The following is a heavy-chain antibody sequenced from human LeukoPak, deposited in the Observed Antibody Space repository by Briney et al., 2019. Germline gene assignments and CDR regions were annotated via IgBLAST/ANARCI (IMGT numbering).Heavy chain of an antibody. D-gene: IGHD3-9*01. CDR2: ISAYNGNT. Sequence: GASVKVSCKASGYTFTSYGISWVRQAPGQGLEGMGWISAYNGNTNYAQKLQGRVTMTTDTSTSTAYMELRSLRPDDTGVYYCARDLMSVLRYFDWLYDSNWFDPWGQGTLVTVSS. CDR3: ARDLMSVLRYFDWLYDSNWFDP. V-gene: IGHV1-18*01. J-gene: IGHJ5*02. CDR1: GYTFTSYG.